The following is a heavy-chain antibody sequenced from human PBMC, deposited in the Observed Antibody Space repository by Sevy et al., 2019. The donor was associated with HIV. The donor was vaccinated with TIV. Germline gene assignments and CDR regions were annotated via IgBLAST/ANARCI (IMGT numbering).Heavy chain of an antibody. CDR3: ASSLLEQQLVEAELNWFDP. CDR2: IIPIFGTA. J-gene: IGHJ5*02. Sequence: ASVKVSCKASGGTFSSYAISWVRQAPGQGLEWMGGIIPIFGTANYAQKFQGRVTITADESMSTAYMELSSLRSEDTAVYYCASSLLEQQLVEAELNWFDPWGQGTLVTVSS. D-gene: IGHD6-13*01. V-gene: IGHV1-69*13. CDR1: GGTFSSYA.